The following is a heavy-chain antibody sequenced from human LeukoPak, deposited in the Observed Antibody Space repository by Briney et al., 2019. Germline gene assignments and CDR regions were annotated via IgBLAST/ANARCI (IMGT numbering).Heavy chain of an antibody. Sequence: GGSLRLSCAASGFTFNRNAISWVRQPPGKGLEWVSTIGGSGDKTFYADTVKGRFTISRDNSKNMVHLQMNSLTGEDTALYDCVRRGDASSGWGDHDFWGQGALVTVSS. CDR3: VRRGDASSGWGDHDF. CDR2: IGGSGDKT. CDR1: GFTFNRNA. J-gene: IGHJ4*02. D-gene: IGHD6-19*01. V-gene: IGHV3-23*01.